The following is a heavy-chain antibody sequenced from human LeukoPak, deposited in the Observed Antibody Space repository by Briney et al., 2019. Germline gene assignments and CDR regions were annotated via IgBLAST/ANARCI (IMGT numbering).Heavy chain of an antibody. CDR3: ARDPGIAVAGSVYFDY. V-gene: IGHV1-46*01. Sequence: ASVKVSCKVSGYTLTELSMHWVRQAPGQGLEWMGIINPSGGSTSYAQKFQGRVTMTRDTSTSTVYMELSSLRSEDTAVYYCARDPGIAVAGSVYFDYWGQGTLVTVSS. D-gene: IGHD6-19*01. J-gene: IGHJ4*02. CDR2: INPSGGST. CDR1: GYTLTELS.